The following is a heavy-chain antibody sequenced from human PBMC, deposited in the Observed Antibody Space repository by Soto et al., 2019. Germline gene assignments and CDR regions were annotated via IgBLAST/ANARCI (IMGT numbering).Heavy chain of an antibody. D-gene: IGHD2-2*01. CDR1: GFTFSSYA. Sequence: EVQLLESGGGLVQPGGSLRLSCAASGFTFSSYAMSWVRQAPGKGLEWVSAISGSGGSTYYADSVKGRFTISRDNSKNTLYLQRNSLRAEDTAVYYCAKAGLWPGYCSSTSCYWRFDYWGQGTLVTVSS. CDR2: ISGSGGST. CDR3: AKAGLWPGYCSSTSCYWRFDY. V-gene: IGHV3-23*01. J-gene: IGHJ4*02.